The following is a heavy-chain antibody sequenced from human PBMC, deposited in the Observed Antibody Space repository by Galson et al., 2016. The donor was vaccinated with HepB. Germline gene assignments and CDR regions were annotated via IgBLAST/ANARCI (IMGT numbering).Heavy chain of an antibody. CDR2: IKGDESEK. CDR1: GFTFSRFY. V-gene: IGHV3-7*01. Sequence: SLRLSCAASGFTFSRFYMSWVRQAPGKGLEWVANIKGDESEKYYGDSAKGRFTVSRDNAKNSLFLQMNSLRAEDTAVYYCAREATFDMAYSFDYWGQGSLVTVSS. CDR3: AREATFDMAYSFDY. D-gene: IGHD2-21*01. J-gene: IGHJ4*02.